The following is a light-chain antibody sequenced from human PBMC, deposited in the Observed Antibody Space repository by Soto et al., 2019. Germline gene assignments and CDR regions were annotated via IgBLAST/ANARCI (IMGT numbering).Light chain of an antibody. J-gene: IGKJ1*01. CDR3: QQYNDWPRT. CDR2: GAS. V-gene: IGKV3-15*01. Sequence: IVLTQSPGPLSLSPGEKTTLWLRASQSVSNNYLAWYQQKPGQAPRLLIYGASTRATGSPDRFSASGSATEFTLTISSLQSEDFAVYYCQQYNDWPRTFGQGTKVDIK. CDR1: QSVSNN.